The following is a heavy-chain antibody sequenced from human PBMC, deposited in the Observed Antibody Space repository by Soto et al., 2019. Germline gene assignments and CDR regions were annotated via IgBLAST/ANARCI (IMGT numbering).Heavy chain of an antibody. CDR2: ISWNSGSI. CDR1: GFTFDDYA. Sequence: EVQLVESGGGLVQPGRSLRLSCAASGFTFDDYAMHWVRQAPGKGLEWVSGISWNSGSIGYADSVKGRFTISRDNAKNSLYLQMNSLRAEDTALYYCAKDIEYYYDSSGKDDAFDIWGQGTMVTVSS. D-gene: IGHD3-22*01. V-gene: IGHV3-9*01. CDR3: AKDIEYYYDSSGKDDAFDI. J-gene: IGHJ3*02.